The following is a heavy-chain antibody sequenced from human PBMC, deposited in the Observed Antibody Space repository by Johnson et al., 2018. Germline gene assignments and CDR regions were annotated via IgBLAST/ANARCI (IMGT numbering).Heavy chain of an antibody. CDR1: GFTFSRYG. CDR2: RWYDGSNK. J-gene: IGHJ6*02. CDR3: ARDQDCSSTSCLGRDV. V-gene: IGHV3-33*08. Sequence: VQRVESGGGVVQPGRSLRLSCAACGFTFSRYGIHWVRQAPGKGLEWVAVRWYDGSNKYYADSVKGRFTISRDNSKNKLYLQRNSLRAEDTAVYYCARDQDCSSTSCLGRDVWGQGTTVTVSS. D-gene: IGHD2-2*01.